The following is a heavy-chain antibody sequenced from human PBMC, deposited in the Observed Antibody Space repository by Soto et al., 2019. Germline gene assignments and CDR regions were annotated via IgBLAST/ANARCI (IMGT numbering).Heavy chain of an antibody. CDR3: AIGGPEPLLWFGEINNWLDP. V-gene: IGHV1-2*04. D-gene: IGHD3-10*01. J-gene: IGHJ5*02. Sequence: ASVKVSCKASGYTFTGYYMHWVRQAPGQGLEWMGWINPNSGGTNYAQKFQGWVTMTRDTSISTAYMELSRLRSDDTAVYYCAIGGPEPLLWFGEINNWLDPWDQGSLVTVYS. CDR2: INPNSGGT. CDR1: GYTFTGYY.